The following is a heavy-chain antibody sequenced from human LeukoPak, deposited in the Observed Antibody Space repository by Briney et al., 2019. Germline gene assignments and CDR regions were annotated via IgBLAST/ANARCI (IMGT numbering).Heavy chain of an antibody. Sequence: SVKVSCKASGGTFSSYAISWVRQAPGQGLEWMGGIIPIFGTANYAQKFQGRVTITADKSTSTAYMELSRLRSDDTAVYYCARAWLRLNPYFDYWGQGTLVTVSS. V-gene: IGHV1-69*06. CDR2: IIPIFGTA. CDR1: GGTFSSYA. CDR3: ARAWLRLNPYFDY. D-gene: IGHD5-12*01. J-gene: IGHJ4*02.